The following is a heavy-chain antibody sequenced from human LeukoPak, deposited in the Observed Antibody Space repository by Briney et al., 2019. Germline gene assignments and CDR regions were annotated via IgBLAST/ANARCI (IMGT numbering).Heavy chain of an antibody. CDR3: ARGGFCSGGSCPVDYYYYMDV. Sequence: PGGSLRLSCAASGFTFSDYYMSWIRQAPGKGLERVSYISSSGNTMYYTDSVKGRFTMSRDNAKNTLYLQLNSLRAEDTAVYYCARGGFCSGGSCPVDYYYYMDVWGKGTTVTVSS. CDR2: ISSSGNTM. CDR1: GFTFSDYY. D-gene: IGHD2-15*01. J-gene: IGHJ6*03. V-gene: IGHV3-11*04.